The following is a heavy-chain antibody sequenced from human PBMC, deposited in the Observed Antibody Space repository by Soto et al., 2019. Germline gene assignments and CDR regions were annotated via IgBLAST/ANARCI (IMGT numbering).Heavy chain of an antibody. CDR3: ARDVGSDYDSSGADFAY. D-gene: IGHD3-22*01. V-gene: IGHV3-11*01. CDR2: ISSGGTTI. Sequence: PGGSLRLSCAASGFRFSDHYMTWIRQAPGKGLEWVSKISSGGTTIYYADSVKGRFTVSRDNAKNSLYLQMNSLRAEDTAVYYCARDVGSDYDSSGADFAYWGQGTLVTVSS. J-gene: IGHJ4*02. CDR1: GFRFSDHY.